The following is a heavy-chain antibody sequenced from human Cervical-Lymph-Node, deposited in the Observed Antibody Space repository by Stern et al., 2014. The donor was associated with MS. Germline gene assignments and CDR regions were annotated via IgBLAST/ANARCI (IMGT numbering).Heavy chain of an antibody. Sequence: QVQLQESGPGLVKPSETLSLTCTVSGGSISSYYWSWIRQPPGKGLEWIGYIYYSGSTNYNPSLKSRVTISVDTSKNQFSLNYCARAPRTVPRVSLGAFDIWGQGTMVTVSS. J-gene: IGHJ3*02. D-gene: IGHD4-17*01. CDR2: IYYSGST. CDR3: GAFDI. CDR1: GGSISSYY. V-gene: IGHV4-59*01.